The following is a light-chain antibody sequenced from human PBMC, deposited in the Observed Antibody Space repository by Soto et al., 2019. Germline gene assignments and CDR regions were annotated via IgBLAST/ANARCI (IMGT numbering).Light chain of an antibody. CDR3: ASYAGSNNLV. J-gene: IGLJ2*01. V-gene: IGLV2-8*01. CDR2: EVT. Sequence: QSALTQPPSASGSPGQSVTIPWTGTSSDVGGYNYVSWYQQHPGKAPKLMIYEVTKRPSGVPDRFSGSKSGNTASLTVSGLQAEDEADYYCASYAGSNNLVFGGGTKLTVL. CDR1: SSDVGGYNY.